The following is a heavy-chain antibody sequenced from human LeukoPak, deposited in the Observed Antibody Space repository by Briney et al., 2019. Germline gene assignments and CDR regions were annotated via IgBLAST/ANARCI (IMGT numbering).Heavy chain of an antibody. Sequence: GGSLRLSCAASGFTFSSYSMNWVRQAPGKGLEWVSSISSSSSYIYYADSVKGRFTISRDNAKNSLYLQMNSLRAEDTAVYYCARGQGYCSSTSCYTGDAFDIWGQGTMVTVSS. D-gene: IGHD2-2*02. CDR2: ISSSSSYI. V-gene: IGHV3-21*01. CDR3: ARGQGYCSSTSCYTGDAFDI. J-gene: IGHJ3*02. CDR1: GFTFSSYS.